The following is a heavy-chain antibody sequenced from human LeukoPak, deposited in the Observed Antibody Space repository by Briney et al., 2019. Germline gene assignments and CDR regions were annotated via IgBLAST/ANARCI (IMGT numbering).Heavy chain of an antibody. CDR3: ASPRLSYDSSGYYKSRPDY. CDR1: GFTFSSYW. J-gene: IGHJ4*02. CDR2: IKQDGSEK. D-gene: IGHD3-22*01. V-gene: IGHV3-7*01. Sequence: PGGSLRLSCAASGFTFSSYWMSWVRQAPGKGLEWVANIKQDGSEKYYVDSVKGRFTISRDNAKNSLYLQMNSLRAEDTAVYYCASPRLSYDSSGYYKSRPDYWGQGTLVTVSS.